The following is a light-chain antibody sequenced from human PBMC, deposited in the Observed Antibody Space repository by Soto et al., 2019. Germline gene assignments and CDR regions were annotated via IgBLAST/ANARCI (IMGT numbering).Light chain of an antibody. CDR1: QSVSIL. Sequence: EIVMMETQAAPDLSPGEKWNMCWCASQSVSILLAWYQQKPGQAPRLLIHGATTRATGIPARFSGSGSRTEFTLTIRSLQSEDFAVSYCQSYNNWPRTSGEGTKVDIK. J-gene: IGKJ1*01. CDR2: GAT. CDR3: QSYNNWPRT. V-gene: IGKV3-15*01.